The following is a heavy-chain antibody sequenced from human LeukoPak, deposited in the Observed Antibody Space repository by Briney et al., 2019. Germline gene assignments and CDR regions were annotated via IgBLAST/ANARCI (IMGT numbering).Heavy chain of an antibody. D-gene: IGHD3-3*01. V-gene: IGHV4-31*03. J-gene: IGHJ4*02. CDR2: IYYSGST. CDR3: ARVAQLRFLEWTIDY. Sequence: SETLSLTCTVSGGSISSGGYSWSWIRQHPGKGLEWIGYIYYSGSTYYNPSLKSRVTISVDTSKNQFSLKLSSVTAADTAVYYCARVAQLRFLEWTIDYWGQGTLVTVSS. CDR1: GGSISSGGYS.